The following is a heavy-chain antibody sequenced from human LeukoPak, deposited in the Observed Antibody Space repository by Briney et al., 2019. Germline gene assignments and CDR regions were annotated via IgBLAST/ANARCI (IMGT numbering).Heavy chain of an antibody. CDR3: ARDQYYDFWSGYYLFDY. D-gene: IGHD3-3*01. V-gene: IGHV3-21*01. CDR2: ISSSSYI. Sequence: PGGSLRLSCAASGFTFSSYSMNWVRQAPGKGLEWVSSISSSSYIYYADSAKGRFTISRDNAKNSLYLQMNSLRAEDTAVHYCARDQYYDFWSGYYLFDYWGQGTLVTVSS. CDR1: GFTFSSYS. J-gene: IGHJ4*02.